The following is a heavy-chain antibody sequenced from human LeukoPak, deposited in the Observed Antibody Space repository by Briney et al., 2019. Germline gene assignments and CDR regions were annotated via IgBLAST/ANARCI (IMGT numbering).Heavy chain of an antibody. CDR3: ARDHEAVGATIFDY. D-gene: IGHD1-26*01. Sequence: PGGSLRLSCAASGFTFSSYWMHWVRQAPGKGLVWVSRINSDGSSTSYADSVKGRFTISRDNAKNTLYLQMNSPRAEDTAVYYCARDHEAVGATIFDYWGQGTLVTVSS. CDR1: GFTFSSYW. V-gene: IGHV3-74*01. CDR2: INSDGSST. J-gene: IGHJ4*02.